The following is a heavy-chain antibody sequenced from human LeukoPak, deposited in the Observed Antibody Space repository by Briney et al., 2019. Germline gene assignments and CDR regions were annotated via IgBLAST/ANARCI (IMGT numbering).Heavy chain of an antibody. CDR2: ISYTGST. V-gene: IGHV4-39*07. CDR1: GFSISTNDYH. Sequence: PSETLSLTCAVSGFSISTNDYHCGSVRQPPGKGLEWLGTISYTGSTYYNPSLKSRVTMSVDPSKNQFSLELNSVTAADTAGYYCARDFSNGWLYWFDPWGQGTPVTVSS. D-gene: IGHD6-19*01. J-gene: IGHJ5*02. CDR3: ARDFSNGWLYWFDP.